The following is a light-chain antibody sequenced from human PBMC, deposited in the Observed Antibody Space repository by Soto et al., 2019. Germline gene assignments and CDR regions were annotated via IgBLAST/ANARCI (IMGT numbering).Light chain of an antibody. CDR1: QSVSSY. Sequence: EIVFTQSPATLSLSPGERATLSCRASQSVSSYLAWYQQKPGQAPRLLIYDASNRATGIPARFSGSGSGTDFTLTISSLEPEVFLVYYGEQRNNWPPALTFAGETDVDIK. V-gene: IGKV3-11*01. CDR3: EQRNNWPPALT. J-gene: IGKJ4*01. CDR2: DAS.